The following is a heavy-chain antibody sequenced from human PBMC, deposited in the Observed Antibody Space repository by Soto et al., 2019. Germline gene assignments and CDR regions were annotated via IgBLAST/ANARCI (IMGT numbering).Heavy chain of an antibody. J-gene: IGHJ5*02. CDR3: ARDLESSQPQGFDP. V-gene: IGHV4-30-4*01. Sequence: QVQLQESGPGLVKPSQTLSLTCTVSGGSISSGDYYWSWIRQPPGKGLEWIGYIYYSGSTYYNPSLQLRVTISVDTSKNQFSLKLSSVTAADPAVYYCARDLESSQPQGFDPWGQGTLVTVSS. CDR1: GGSISSGDYY. D-gene: IGHD6-19*01. CDR2: IYYSGST.